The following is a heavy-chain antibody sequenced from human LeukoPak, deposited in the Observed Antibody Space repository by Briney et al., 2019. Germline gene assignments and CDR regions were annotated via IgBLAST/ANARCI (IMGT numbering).Heavy chain of an antibody. D-gene: IGHD1-26*01. V-gene: IGHV1-69*04. CDR1: GGTFSSYA. J-gene: IGHJ5*02. Sequence: RASVKVSCKASGGTFSSYAISWVRQAPGQGLEWMGRIIPILGIANYAQKFQGRVTITADKSTSTAYMELSSLRSEDTAVYYCARLPNWELLWFDPGGQGTLVTVSP. CDR3: ARLPNWELLWFDP. CDR2: IIPILGIA.